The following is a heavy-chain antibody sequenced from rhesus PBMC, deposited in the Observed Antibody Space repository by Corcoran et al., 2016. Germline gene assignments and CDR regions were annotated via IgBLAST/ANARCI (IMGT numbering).Heavy chain of an antibody. J-gene: IGHJ4*01. V-gene: IGHV1S2*01. Sequence: QVQLVQSGAEVKKPGSSVKVSCKASGYTFTDYYMHWVRQAPRQGLGWMGRNNPKTANKQYAQKSRGRDTMTRDTSTSKAYMELSSLRSEDTAVYYCARSYGSSYWVDYWGQGVLVTVSS. D-gene: IGHD4-29*01. CDR1: GYTFTDYY. CDR3: ARSYGSSYWVDY. CDR2: NNPKTANK.